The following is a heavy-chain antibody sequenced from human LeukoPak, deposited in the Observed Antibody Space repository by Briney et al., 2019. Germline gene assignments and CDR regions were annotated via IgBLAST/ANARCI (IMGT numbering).Heavy chain of an antibody. Sequence: ASVKVSCKASGYTFTGYYMHWVRQAPGQGLEWMGWINPNSGGTNYAQKFQGRVTMTRDTSISTAYMELSRLRSDGTAVYYCARVFSHIARGSSWYGPFDYWGRGNLVAVSS. J-gene: IGHJ4*02. CDR1: GYTFTGYY. V-gene: IGHV1-2*02. CDR3: ARVFSHIARGSSWYGPFDY. D-gene: IGHD6-13*01. CDR2: INPNSGGT.